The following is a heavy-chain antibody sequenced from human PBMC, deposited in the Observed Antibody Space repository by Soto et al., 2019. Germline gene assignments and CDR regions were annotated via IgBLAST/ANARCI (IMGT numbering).Heavy chain of an antibody. CDR2: IYYAVST. D-gene: IGHD2-21*01. V-gene: IGHV4-59*08. CDR3: ARLGAYYKSLES. CDR1: CGSFSPNY. J-gene: IGHJ5*01. Sequence: QVQLQDSGPGLVKPSETLSLTCTVSCGSFSPNYWIWIRQPPGKGLEWVGYIYYAVSTSYNPSLKRLVTIHLETSKNLFYLRLSSVTAADTAVYYCARLGAYYKSLESWGPGTLVNVYS.